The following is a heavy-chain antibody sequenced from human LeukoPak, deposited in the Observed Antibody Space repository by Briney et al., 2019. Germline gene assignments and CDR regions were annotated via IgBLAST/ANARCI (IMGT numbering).Heavy chain of an antibody. CDR1: GYTFTSYD. J-gene: IGHJ5*02. CDR3: ARAYCSSTSCYVSWFDP. V-gene: IGHV1-8*01. Sequence: ASVKVSCKASGYTFTSYDINWVRQATGQGLEWMGWMNPNSGNTGYAQKFQGRVTMTRNTSISTAYMELSSLRSEATAVYYCARAYCSSTSCYVSWFDPWGQGTLVTVSS. CDR2: MNPNSGNT. D-gene: IGHD2-2*01.